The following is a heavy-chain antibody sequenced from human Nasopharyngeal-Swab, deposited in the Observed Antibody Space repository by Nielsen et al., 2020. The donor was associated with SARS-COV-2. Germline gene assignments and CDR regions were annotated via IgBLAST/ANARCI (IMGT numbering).Heavy chain of an antibody. CDR2: IYYNGRT. CDR3: ARQNVLKHLEWTSTFYSYRIDV. Sequence: SATLSLTCTVSGDSMITNSWIWIRQPPGKGLEWIGYIYYNGRTNYTPSLKSRVTVSLDTSRNQFSLKLDSVTAADTATYYCARQNVLKHLEWTSTFYSYRIDVWGKGTTVTVSS. J-gene: IGHJ6*03. D-gene: IGHD2/OR15-2a*01. V-gene: IGHV4-59*08. CDR1: GDSMITNS.